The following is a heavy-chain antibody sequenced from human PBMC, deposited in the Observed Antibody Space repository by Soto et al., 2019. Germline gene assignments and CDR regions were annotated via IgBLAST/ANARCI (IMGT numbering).Heavy chain of an antibody. Sequence: GASVKVSCKASGYTFTSYDINWVRQATGQGLEWMGWMNPNSGNTGYAQKFQGRVTMTRNTSISTAYMELSSLRSEDTAVYYCAGGAGGYCSGGSCYAVVDNWFDPWGQGTLVTVSS. J-gene: IGHJ5*02. V-gene: IGHV1-8*01. D-gene: IGHD2-15*01. CDR3: AGGAGGYCSGGSCYAVVDNWFDP. CDR1: GYTFTSYD. CDR2: MNPNSGNT.